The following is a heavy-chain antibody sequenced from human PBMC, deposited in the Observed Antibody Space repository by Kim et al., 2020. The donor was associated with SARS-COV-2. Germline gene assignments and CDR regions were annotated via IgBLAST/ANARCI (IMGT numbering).Heavy chain of an antibody. CDR2: IYYSGST. CDR1: GGSISSYY. CDR3: ARLRLDYYGSGRLTVRYY. J-gene: IGHJ6*01. D-gene: IGHD3-10*01. Sequence: SETLSLTCTVSGGSISSYYWSWIRQPPGKGLEWIGDIYYSGSTNYNPSLKSRVTISVDTSKNQFSLKLSSVTAADTAVYYCARLRLDYYGSGRLTVRYY. V-gene: IGHV4-59*08.